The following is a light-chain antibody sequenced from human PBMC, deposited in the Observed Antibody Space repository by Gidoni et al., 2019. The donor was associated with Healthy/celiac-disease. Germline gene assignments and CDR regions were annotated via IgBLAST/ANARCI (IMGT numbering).Light chain of an antibody. CDR2: AAS. CDR3: QQRNSYPRT. V-gene: IGKV1-9*01. CDR1: QGISSY. J-gene: IGKJ2*01. Sequence: DIQLTQSPSFLSASVGDRVTITCRASQGISSYLSWYQQKPGKAPKLLIYAASTLQSGVPSRFSGSGSGTEFTLTISSLQTEDFATYYCQQRNSYPRTFGQGTKLEIK.